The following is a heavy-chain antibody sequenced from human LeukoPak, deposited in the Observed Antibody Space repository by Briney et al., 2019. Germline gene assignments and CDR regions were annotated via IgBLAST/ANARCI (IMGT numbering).Heavy chain of an antibody. J-gene: IGHJ4*02. CDR3: ANLGRFGESIFDY. CDR1: GFTFSSYG. CDR2: IRYDGSNK. V-gene: IGHV3-30*02. D-gene: IGHD3-10*01. Sequence: GGSLRLSCAASGFTFSSYGMHWVRQAPGKGLEWVAFIRYDGSNKYYADSVKGRFTISRDNSKNTLYLQMNSLRAEDTAVYYCANLGRFGESIFDYWGQGTLVTVSS.